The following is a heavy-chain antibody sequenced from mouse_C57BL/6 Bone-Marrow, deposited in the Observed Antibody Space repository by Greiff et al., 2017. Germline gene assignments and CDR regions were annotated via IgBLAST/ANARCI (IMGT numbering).Heavy chain of an antibody. CDR2: FNPGSGGT. CDR3: ARWNYGSSSRCDY. V-gene: IGHV1-54*01. D-gene: IGHD1-1*01. CDR1: GYAFTTYL. J-gene: IGHJ2*01. Sequence: QVQLQQSGAELVRPGTSVKVSCKASGYAFTTYLIEWVKQRPGQGLEWIGVFNPGSGGTNYNEKFKGKATLTADKSSSTAYMQLVSLTSADSAVYFCARWNYGSSSRCDYWGQGTTLTVSS.